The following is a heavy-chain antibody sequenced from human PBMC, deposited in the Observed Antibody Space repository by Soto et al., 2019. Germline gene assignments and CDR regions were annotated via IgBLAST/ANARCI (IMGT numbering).Heavy chain of an antibody. CDR2: INYSGST. J-gene: IGHJ4*02. D-gene: IGHD3-10*01. V-gene: IGHV4-59*01. Sequence: LSLTCTVSSGSISSYNWNWVRQPPGKGLEWIGFINYSGSTHYNPSLKSRVTISLDTSKNQFSLKLNSVTAADTAVYYCARENYYALDYWGPGTLVTVSS. CDR1: SGSISSYN. CDR3: ARENYYALDY.